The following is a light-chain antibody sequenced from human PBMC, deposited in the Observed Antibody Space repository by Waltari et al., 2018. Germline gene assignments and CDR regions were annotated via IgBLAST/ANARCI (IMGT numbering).Light chain of an antibody. V-gene: IGLV2-18*02. J-gene: IGLJ1*01. CDR3: SSYTNSRTLV. Sequence: QSALTQPPSASGSPGQSVTISCTGTSSEVGRSNRVSWYQSPPGTAPKLMIFDVSNRPSGVPDRFSGSKSGNTASLTISGLQAEDETDYYCSSYTNSRTLVFGTGTRVIVL. CDR2: DVS. CDR1: SSEVGRSNR.